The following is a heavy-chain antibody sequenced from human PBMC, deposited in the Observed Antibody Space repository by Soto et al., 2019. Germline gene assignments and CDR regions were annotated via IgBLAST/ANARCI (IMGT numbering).Heavy chain of an antibody. V-gene: IGHV3-30-3*01. CDR2: ISYDGSNK. Sequence: GGSLRLSCAASGFTFSSYAMHWVRQAPGKGLEWVAVISYDGSNKYYADSVKGRFTISRDNSKNTLYLQMNSLRAEDTAVYYCARAAVRGVIYCYFDYWGQGTLVTVSS. CDR3: ARAAVRGVIYCYFDY. CDR1: GFTFSSYA. D-gene: IGHD3-10*01. J-gene: IGHJ4*02.